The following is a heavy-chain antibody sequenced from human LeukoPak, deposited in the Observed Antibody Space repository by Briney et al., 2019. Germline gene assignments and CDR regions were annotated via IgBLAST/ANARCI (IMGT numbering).Heavy chain of an antibody. V-gene: IGHV3-43*01. J-gene: IGHJ4*02. CDR2: ISWNSGSI. D-gene: IGHD3-22*01. Sequence: GGSLRLSCAVSGFDFGDYTMHWVRQPPGKGLEWVSLISWNSGSIKYTESVKGRFTISRDNSKNSLYLQMSSLRTEDTAIYYCARDIYDSGDFRGDFWGQGTLVTVSS. CDR1: GFDFGDYT. CDR3: ARDIYDSGDFRGDF.